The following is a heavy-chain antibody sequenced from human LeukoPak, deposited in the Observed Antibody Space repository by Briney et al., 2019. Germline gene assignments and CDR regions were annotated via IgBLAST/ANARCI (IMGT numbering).Heavy chain of an antibody. V-gene: IGHV3-21*01. CDR1: GFTFSSYS. Sequence: GGSLRLSCAASGFTFSSYSMNWVRQAPGKGLEWVSSISSSSSYIYYADSVKGRFTISRDNSKNTLYLQMDSLRAEDTAVYYCARVPYYDFWSGYSGDYYGMDVWGQGTTVTVSS. J-gene: IGHJ6*02. D-gene: IGHD3-3*01. CDR2: ISSSSSYI. CDR3: ARVPYYDFWSGYSGDYYGMDV.